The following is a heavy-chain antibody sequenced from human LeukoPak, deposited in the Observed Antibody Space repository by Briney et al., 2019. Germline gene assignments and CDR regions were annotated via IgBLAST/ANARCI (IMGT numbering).Heavy chain of an antibody. J-gene: IGHJ4*02. Sequence: APVKVSCKASGYTFTSYYMHWVRQAPGQGLEWMGIINPSGGSTSYAQKFQGRIAMTRDTSTSTVYMVLSSLRSEDTAVYYCARAYDMIDYWGQGTLVTVSS. V-gene: IGHV1-46*01. CDR2: INPSGGST. CDR3: ARAYDMIDY. D-gene: IGHD3-9*01. CDR1: GYTFTSYY.